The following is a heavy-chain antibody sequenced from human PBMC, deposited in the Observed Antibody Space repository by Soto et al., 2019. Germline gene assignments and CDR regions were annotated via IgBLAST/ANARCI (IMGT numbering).Heavy chain of an antibody. CDR1: GLHIINYA. J-gene: IGHJ4*02. CDR2: IWGSGATT. V-gene: IGHV3-23*01. Sequence: GGSLRLSCAASGLHIINYAMSWVSPAPGKGLEWVSAIWGSGATTHYADSVKGRFTISRDNSKNTLYLQMNSLRAEDTAVYYCAKDRGVQREVVYSGQGTLVTVSS. CDR3: AKDRGVQREVVY. D-gene: IGHD1-26*01.